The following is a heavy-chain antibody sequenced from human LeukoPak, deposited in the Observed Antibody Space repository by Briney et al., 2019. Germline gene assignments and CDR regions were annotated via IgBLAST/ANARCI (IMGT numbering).Heavy chain of an antibody. CDR3: ARGRIAAAGDGFDY. V-gene: IGHV4-4*07. Sequence: SETLSLTCTVSGGSINSYYWSWIRQPAGKGLEWIGRVYISGSTNYNPSLRSRVIMSVDTSENQFSLKLTSVTAADTAVYYCARGRIAAAGDGFDYWGQGTLVTVSS. CDR2: VYISGST. J-gene: IGHJ4*02. CDR1: GGSINSYY. D-gene: IGHD6-13*01.